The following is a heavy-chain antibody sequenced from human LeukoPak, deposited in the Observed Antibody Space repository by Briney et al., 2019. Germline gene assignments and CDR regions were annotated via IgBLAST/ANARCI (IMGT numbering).Heavy chain of an antibody. Sequence: SETLSLTCAVYGGSFSGYYWSWIRQPPGKGLEWIGEINHSGSTNYNLSLKSRVTISVDTSKNQFSLKLSSVTAADTAVYYCARGAGVGSGYSDYWGQGTLVTVSS. CDR1: GGSFSGYY. CDR3: ARGAGVGSGYSDY. CDR2: INHSGST. J-gene: IGHJ4*02. D-gene: IGHD2-15*01. V-gene: IGHV4-34*01.